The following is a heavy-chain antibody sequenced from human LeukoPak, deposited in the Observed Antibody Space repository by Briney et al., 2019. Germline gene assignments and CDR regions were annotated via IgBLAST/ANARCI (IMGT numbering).Heavy chain of an antibody. CDR1: GFTFSTYA. CDR3: ARDGSGSYYVYFDY. D-gene: IGHD1-26*01. J-gene: IGHJ4*02. Sequence: GKSLRLSCAASGFTFSTYAMYWVRQAPGKGLEWVALISYDGSNKYNADSVKGRFTISRDNSKNTLYLQMNSLRAEDTAVYYCARDGSGSYYVYFDYWGQGTLVTVSS. V-gene: IGHV3-30*04. CDR2: ISYDGSNK.